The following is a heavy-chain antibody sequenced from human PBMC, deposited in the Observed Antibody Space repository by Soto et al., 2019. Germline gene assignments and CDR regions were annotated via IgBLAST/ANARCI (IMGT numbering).Heavy chain of an antibody. J-gene: IGHJ4*02. CDR3: ARDPLGLYYFDY. CDR2: ISSSSSYI. CDR1: GFTFSSYS. Sequence: EVQLVESGGGLVKPGGSLRLSCAASGFTFSSYSMNWVRQAPGKGLEWVSSISSSSSYIYYADSVKGLFTISRDNAKNSLYLQMNSLRAEDTAVYYCARDPLGLYYFDYWGQGTLVTVSS. V-gene: IGHV3-21*01.